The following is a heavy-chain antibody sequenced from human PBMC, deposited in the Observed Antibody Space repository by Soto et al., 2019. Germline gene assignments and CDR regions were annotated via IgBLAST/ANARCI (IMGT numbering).Heavy chain of an antibody. CDR2: ISGDGSST. CDR3: ARGIGYSAQDY. D-gene: IGHD1-1*01. Sequence: GGSLRLSCAASGFTFSDYWMHWVRQVPGKGLVWVSRISGDGSSTSYADSVKGRFTISRDNAKNTLYVQMNSLRAEDTAVYYCARGIGYSAQDYWGQGTPVTASS. V-gene: IGHV3-74*01. J-gene: IGHJ4*02. CDR1: GFTFSDYW.